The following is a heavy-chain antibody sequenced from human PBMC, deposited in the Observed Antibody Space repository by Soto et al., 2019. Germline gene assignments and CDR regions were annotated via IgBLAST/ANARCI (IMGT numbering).Heavy chain of an antibody. V-gene: IGHV3-23*01. CDR2: ISGGGGST. J-gene: IGHJ4*02. CDR3: AKVKQSVVY. Sequence: GGSLRLSCAASAFTFSSYAMSWVRQAPGKGLEWVSTISGGGGSTYYADSVKGRFTISRDNSKSTLYLQMDSLRVEDTALYYCAKVKQSVVYWGQGTLVTVSS. CDR1: AFTFSSYA. D-gene: IGHD2-15*01.